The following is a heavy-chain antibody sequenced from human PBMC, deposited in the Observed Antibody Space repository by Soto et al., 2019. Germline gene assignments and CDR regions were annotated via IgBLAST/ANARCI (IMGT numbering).Heavy chain of an antibody. D-gene: IGHD4-17*01. J-gene: IGHJ4*02. V-gene: IGHV3-23*01. CDR2: ISGSGGTT. Sequence: EVQLLESGGGLVQPGGSLRLSCAASGFTFSSYAMSWVRQAPGKGLDWVSTISGSGGTTYYADSVKGRFTISRDNSKNTLYLQMSSLRVEDTAVYYCANTYSDYREDYWGQGTLVTVSS. CDR1: GFTFSSYA. CDR3: ANTYSDYREDY.